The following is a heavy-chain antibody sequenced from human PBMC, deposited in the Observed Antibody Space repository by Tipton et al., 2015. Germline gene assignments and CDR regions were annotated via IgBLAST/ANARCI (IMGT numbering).Heavy chain of an antibody. CDR2: ISHSGNT. V-gene: IGHV4-38-2*01. D-gene: IGHD2-21*01. J-gene: IGHJ6*02. Sequence: GLVKPSETLSLTCAVSAYSISSDYYWGWIRQPPGKGLEWIGSISHSGNTYYNPSLKSRVTISLDTSKNQFSLKLNSVTPEDTAVYYCARGFLCGGDCFSYGMDVWGQGTTVTVSS. CDR1: AYSISSDYY. CDR3: ARGFLCGGDCFSYGMDV.